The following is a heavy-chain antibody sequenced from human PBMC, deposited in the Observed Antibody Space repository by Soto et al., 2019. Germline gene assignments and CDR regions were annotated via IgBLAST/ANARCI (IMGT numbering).Heavy chain of an antibody. V-gene: IGHV1-18*01. D-gene: IGHD3-16*01. J-gene: IGHJ3*02. Sequence: ASVKVSCKASGYTFTSYGISWVRQAPGQGLEWMGWISAYNGNTNYAQKLQGSVTMTTDTSTSTAYMELRSLRSDDTAVYYCARRFGQGLGRDAFDIWGQGTMVTVSS. CDR2: ISAYNGNT. CDR1: GYTFTSYG. CDR3: ARRFGQGLGRDAFDI.